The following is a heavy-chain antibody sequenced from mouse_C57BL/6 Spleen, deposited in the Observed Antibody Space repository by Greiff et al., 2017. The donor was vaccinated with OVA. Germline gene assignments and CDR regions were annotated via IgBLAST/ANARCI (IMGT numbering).Heavy chain of an antibody. D-gene: IGHD1-1*01. CDR1: GFTFSDYG. V-gene: IGHV5-17*01. J-gene: IGHJ2*01. Sequence: EVKLEESGGGLVKPGGSLKLSCAASGFTFSDYGMHWVRQAPEKGLEWVAYISSGSSTIYYADTVTGRFTISSSNAKNTLLLKMTSLRSEDTAMYYCARGRGSSFDYWGQGTTLTVSS. CDR2: ISSGSSTI. CDR3: ARGRGSSFDY.